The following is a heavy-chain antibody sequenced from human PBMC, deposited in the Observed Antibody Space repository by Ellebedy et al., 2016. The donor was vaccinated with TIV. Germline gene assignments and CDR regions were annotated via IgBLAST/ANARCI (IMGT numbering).Heavy chain of an antibody. J-gene: IGHJ4*02. CDR3: ARTDGSGNAWFEY. CDR2: INNVGHYI. CDR1: GFSFSSYN. V-gene: IGHV3-21*01. Sequence: GGSLRLXXAASGFSFSSYNMNWVRQAPGKGLEWVSSINNVGHYIFYADSVKGRFTISRDNAKNSLYLQMNNLRVKDTAVYYCARTDGSGNAWFEYWGQGTLVTVSS. D-gene: IGHD3-10*01.